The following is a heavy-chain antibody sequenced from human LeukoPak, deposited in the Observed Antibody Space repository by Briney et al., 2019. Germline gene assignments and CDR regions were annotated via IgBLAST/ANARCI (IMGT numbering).Heavy chain of an antibody. CDR3: AREDGYSSGWYNPAAF. J-gene: IGHJ3*01. Sequence: SETLSLTCTVSGGSISSYYRSWIRQPPGKGLEWIGYIYYSGSTNYNPSLKSRVTISVDTSKNQFSLKLSSVTAADTAVYYCAREDGYSSGWYNPAAFWGQGTMVTVSS. V-gene: IGHV4-59*12. CDR1: GGSISSYY. CDR2: IYYSGST. D-gene: IGHD6-19*01.